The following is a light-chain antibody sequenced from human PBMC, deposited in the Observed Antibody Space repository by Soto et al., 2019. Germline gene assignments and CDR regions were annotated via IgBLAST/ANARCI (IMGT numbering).Light chain of an antibody. V-gene: IGKV1-5*01. Sequence: DIQMTQAASTLSASVGDSVTITCLASQSLGNWLAWYQQKPGKAPELLIHDASSLENGVSSRFSGSGSGTEFTLTISSLQPDDFATYISQQYNTFPETFGPGSKVDIK. CDR1: QSLGNW. J-gene: IGKJ1*01. CDR2: DAS. CDR3: QQYNTFPET.